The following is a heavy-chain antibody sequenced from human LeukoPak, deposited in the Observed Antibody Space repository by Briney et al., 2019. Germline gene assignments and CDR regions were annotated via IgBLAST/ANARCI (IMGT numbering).Heavy chain of an antibody. CDR2: ISGSGGST. D-gene: IGHD3-22*01. V-gene: IGHV3-23*01. J-gene: IGHJ3*02. Sequence: VGSLRLSCAASGFTFSSYAMSWVRQAPGKGLEWVSAISGSGGSTYYADSVKGRFTISRDNSKNTLYLQMNSLRAEDTAVYYCAKVMYYYDSSGAIDAFDIWGQGTMVTVSS. CDR1: GFTFSSYA. CDR3: AKVMYYYDSSGAIDAFDI.